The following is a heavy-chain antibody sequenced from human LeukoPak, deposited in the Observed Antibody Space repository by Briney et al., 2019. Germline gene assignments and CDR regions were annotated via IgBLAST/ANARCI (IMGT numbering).Heavy chain of an antibody. CDR3: AKDGERGSGSYYRVDY. Sequence: GGSLRLSCTASGFTFNNHAMTWVRQAPGKGLEWVSIISGSGISAYYADSVKGRFTISRDNSKNTLHLQMNSLIAEDTAVYYCAKDGERGSGSYYRVDYWGQGTLVTVSS. V-gene: IGHV3-23*01. D-gene: IGHD3-10*01. CDR2: ISGSGISA. CDR1: GFTFNNHA. J-gene: IGHJ4*02.